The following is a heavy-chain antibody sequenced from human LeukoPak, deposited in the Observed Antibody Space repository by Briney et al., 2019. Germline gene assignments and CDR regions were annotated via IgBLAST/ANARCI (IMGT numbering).Heavy chain of an antibody. Sequence: PGGSLRLSCAASGFTFSISGMHWVRQAPGKGLVWVSLISSDVSSTWYADSVKGRFTISRDNAKNTVYLQMDSLRAEDTAVYYCLKDADYWGHGTRVTVSS. CDR1: GFTFSISG. J-gene: IGHJ4*01. CDR2: ISSDVSST. CDR3: LKDADY. V-gene: IGHV3-74*01.